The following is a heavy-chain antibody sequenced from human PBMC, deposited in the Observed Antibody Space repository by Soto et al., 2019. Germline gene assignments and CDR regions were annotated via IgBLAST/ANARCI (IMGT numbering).Heavy chain of an antibody. CDR1: GFSLSTRGVG. D-gene: IGHD3-16*01. CDR3: THMRGWGFYGMDV. J-gene: IGHJ6*02. CDR2: IYLNDDK. Sequence: GAGPTLLNPTQTLTLTFTFSGFSLSTRGVGVGWVRQPPGKSLEWLAPIYLNDDKRFSTSLNGRLPITKDTSKHQVVLTMTNMDPVDTATYYCTHMRGWGFYGMDVWGQGTTVTVSS. V-gene: IGHV2-5*01.